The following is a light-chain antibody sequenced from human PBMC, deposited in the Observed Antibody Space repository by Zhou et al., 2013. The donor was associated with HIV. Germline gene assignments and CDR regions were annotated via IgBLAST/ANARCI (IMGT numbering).Light chain of an antibody. Sequence: DIQMIQSPSTLSASVGDRVTISCRASHDIKNYLAWYQQSPGAVPKLLIYSASNLASGVPSRFSGSGSGTDFTLTIEDLQPEDVATYYCQKYNSAPITFGGGTKVEIK. CDR2: SAS. CDR3: QKYNSAPIT. CDR1: HDIKNY. V-gene: IGKV1-27*01. J-gene: IGKJ4*01.